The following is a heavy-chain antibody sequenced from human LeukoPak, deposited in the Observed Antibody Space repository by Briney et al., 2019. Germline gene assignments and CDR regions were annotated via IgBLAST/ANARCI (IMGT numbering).Heavy chain of an antibody. D-gene: IGHD3-22*01. CDR2: IFHRGSI. J-gene: IGHJ3*01. Sequence: PSETLSLTCAVSGYSISSGYYWGWIRQSPGKGLEWIATIFHRGSIYYNPSLKSRVTLSVDTSKNHFSLRLNSVTAADTALYYCARMGVSYYYDSSTYYPTAFDVWGQGTMVSVSS. V-gene: IGHV4-38-2*01. CDR3: ARMGVSYYYDSSTYYPTAFDV. CDR1: GYSISSGYY.